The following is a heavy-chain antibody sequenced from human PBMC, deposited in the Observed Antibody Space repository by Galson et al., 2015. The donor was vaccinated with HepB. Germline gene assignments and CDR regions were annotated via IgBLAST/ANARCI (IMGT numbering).Heavy chain of an antibody. CDR1: GLTSSGHA. D-gene: IGHD6-6*01. CDR3: VADEYIKSPDSFDH. Sequence: SLRLSSAAPGLTSSGHALHRVRQAPRKGLEPAAVISYDGNSESYADAVKGRFTISRDTSRKTLSLQMDSLRAEDTAMYYCVADEYIKSPDSFDHWGQGTLVTVSS. V-gene: IGHV3-30*03. J-gene: IGHJ4*02. CDR2: ISYDGNSE.